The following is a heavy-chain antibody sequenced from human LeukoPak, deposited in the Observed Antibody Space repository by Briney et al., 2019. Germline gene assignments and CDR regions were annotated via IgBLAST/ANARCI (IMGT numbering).Heavy chain of an antibody. Sequence: PGGSLGLSCTGSGFTFSDYWMTWARQAPGKGLEWVANLRPDGSDKYYVDSVKGRFTISRDNAKKLVYLQMSSLRAEDTAVYYCARDAYDDASESWGQGTLVTVSS. CDR3: ARDAYDDASES. J-gene: IGHJ5*02. CDR2: LRPDGSDK. CDR1: GFTFSDYW. V-gene: IGHV3-7*01. D-gene: IGHD3-3*01.